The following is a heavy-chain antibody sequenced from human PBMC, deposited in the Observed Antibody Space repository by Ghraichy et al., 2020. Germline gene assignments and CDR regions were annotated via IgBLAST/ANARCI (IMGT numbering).Heavy chain of an antibody. V-gene: IGHV1-2*02. Sequence: ASVKVSCKASGYTFTGYYMHWVRQAPGQGLEWMGWINPNSGGTNYAQKFQGRVTMTRDTSISTAYMELSRLRSDDTAVYYCARERQWLKLGGDYWGQGTLVTVSS. D-gene: IGHD6-19*01. CDR3: ARERQWLKLGGDY. CDR2: INPNSGGT. CDR1: GYTFTGYY. J-gene: IGHJ4*02.